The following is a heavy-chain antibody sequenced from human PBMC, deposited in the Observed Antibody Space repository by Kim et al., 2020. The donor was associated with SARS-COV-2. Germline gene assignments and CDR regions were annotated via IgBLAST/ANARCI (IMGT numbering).Heavy chain of an antibody. CDR1: GGSISSNGFY. J-gene: IGHJ4*01. D-gene: IGHD3-9*01. CDR2: ISYSGST. V-gene: IGHV4-31*03. Sequence: SETLSLTCTVSGGSISSNGFYWSWIRQRPGKGLEWIGFISYSGSTSSNPSLKSRVDISVDSSKNQFSLKLNSVTAADTAVYYCSNAPYSLFRYLD. CDR3: SNAPYSLFRYLD.